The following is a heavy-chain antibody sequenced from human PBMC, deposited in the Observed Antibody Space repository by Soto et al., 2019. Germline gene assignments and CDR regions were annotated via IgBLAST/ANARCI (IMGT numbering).Heavy chain of an antibody. CDR3: ARENSYFDY. Sequence: QIQLLQSGAEVKKPGASVKVTCKASDYTFRNFGISWVRQAPGQGIEWMGWISAYNANASYAQKFQCRLTMTADTSTSTAYMELRSLRSDDTAVYYCARENSYFDYWGQGTLVTVSS. J-gene: IGHJ4*02. V-gene: IGHV1-18*01. CDR2: ISAYNANA. CDR1: DYTFRNFG.